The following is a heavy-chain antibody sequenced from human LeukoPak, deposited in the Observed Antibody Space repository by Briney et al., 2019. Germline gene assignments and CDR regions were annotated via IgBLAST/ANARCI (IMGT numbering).Heavy chain of an antibody. Sequence: PGESLKISCKGSGSSFSSYWITWVRQMPGKGLEWMGRIDPSDSYTNYSPSFQGHVTISTDKSISTAYLQWSSLKASDTAIYYCARLGLTNWFDPWGQGTLVTVSS. CDR2: IDPSDSYT. D-gene: IGHD7-27*01. CDR1: GSSFSSYW. J-gene: IGHJ5*02. V-gene: IGHV5-10-1*01. CDR3: ARLGLTNWFDP.